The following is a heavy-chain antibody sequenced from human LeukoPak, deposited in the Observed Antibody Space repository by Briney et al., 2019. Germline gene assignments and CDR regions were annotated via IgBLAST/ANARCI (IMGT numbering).Heavy chain of an antibody. CDR3: ARVGATTLGSDY. V-gene: IGHV3-23*01. CDR1: GFTFSSYA. D-gene: IGHD1-26*01. CDR2: ISGSDGST. Sequence: GGSLRLSCAASGFTFSSYAMSWVRQAPGKGLEWVSGISGSDGSTNYADSVKGRFTISRDNAKNSLNLQMNSLRAEDTAVHYCARVGATTLGSDYWGQGTLVTVSS. J-gene: IGHJ4*02.